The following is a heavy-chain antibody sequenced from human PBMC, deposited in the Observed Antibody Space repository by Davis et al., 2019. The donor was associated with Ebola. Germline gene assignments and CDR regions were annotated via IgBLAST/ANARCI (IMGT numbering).Heavy chain of an antibody. CDR1: GFSLSTRRMC. CDR3: ARIRTEGGNFPDLYYFDY. CDR2: IDWDDDK. D-gene: IGHD4-23*01. V-gene: IGHV2-70*01. J-gene: IGHJ4*02. Sequence: SGPPLAQPTHILILPCPFSGFSLSTRRMCVSWIRQPPGKALEWLALIDWDDDKYYSTSLKTRLTISKDTSKNQVVLTMTNMYPVDTATYYCARIRTEGGNFPDLYYFDYWGQGTLVTVSS.